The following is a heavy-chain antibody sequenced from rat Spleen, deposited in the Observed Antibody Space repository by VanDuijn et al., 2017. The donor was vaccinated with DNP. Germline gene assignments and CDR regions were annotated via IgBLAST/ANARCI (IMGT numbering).Heavy chain of an antibody. CDR1: GFSFSYYY. Sequence: EVQLVESGGGLVQPGRSLKLSCAASGFSFSYYYMAWVRQGPTKGLEWVAYIGSDGYAPYYGDSVKGRFAISRDNAKSTLYLQMNSLRSEDMATYYCARPIYNNHGGFAYWGQGTLVSVSS. D-gene: IGHD1-10*01. V-gene: IGHV5-22*01. CDR3: ARPIYNNHGGFAY. CDR2: IGSDGYAP. J-gene: IGHJ3*01.